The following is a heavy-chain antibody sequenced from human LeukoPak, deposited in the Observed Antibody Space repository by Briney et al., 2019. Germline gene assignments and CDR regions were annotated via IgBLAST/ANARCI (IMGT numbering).Heavy chain of an antibody. Sequence: ASVKVSCKASGGTFSSYAITWVRQAPGQGLEWMGGIIPISGTPRYAQKFQGRVTITADESTSTAYMELSSLRFEDTAVYYCARTSSSNCYACRLDSWGQGTLVTVSS. CDR2: IIPISGTP. CDR3: ARTSSSNCYACRLDS. J-gene: IGHJ4*02. V-gene: IGHV1-69*13. CDR1: GGTFSSYA. D-gene: IGHD2-2*01.